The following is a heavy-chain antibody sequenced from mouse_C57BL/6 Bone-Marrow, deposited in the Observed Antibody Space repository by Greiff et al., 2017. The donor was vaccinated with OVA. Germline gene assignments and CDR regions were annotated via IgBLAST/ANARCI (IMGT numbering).Heavy chain of an antibody. CDR1: GYTFTSYW. CDR2: IYPGSGST. CDR3: ARDSSGPLFAY. V-gene: IGHV1-55*01. Sequence: QVQLQQPGAELVKPGASVKMSCKASGYTFTSYWITWVKQRPGQGLEWIGDIYPGSGSTNYNEKFKSKATLTVDTSSSTAYMQLRSLTAEDSEVYYCARDSSGPLFAYWGQGTLVTVSA. D-gene: IGHD3-2*02. J-gene: IGHJ3*01.